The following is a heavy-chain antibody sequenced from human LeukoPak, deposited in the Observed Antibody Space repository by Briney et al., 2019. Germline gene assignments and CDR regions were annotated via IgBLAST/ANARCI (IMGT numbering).Heavy chain of an antibody. CDR2: IYYSGST. J-gene: IGHJ4*02. V-gene: IGHV4-30-4*08. CDR3: ARVGSPTNYYDSSGYDQYVDY. D-gene: IGHD3-22*01. Sequence: SETLSLTCTVSGGSISSGDYYWSWIRQPPGKGLEWSGYIYYSGSTYYNPSLKSRVTISVDTSKNQFSLKLSSVTAADTAVYYCARVGSPTNYYDSSGYDQYVDYWGQGTLVTVSS. CDR1: GGSISSGDYY.